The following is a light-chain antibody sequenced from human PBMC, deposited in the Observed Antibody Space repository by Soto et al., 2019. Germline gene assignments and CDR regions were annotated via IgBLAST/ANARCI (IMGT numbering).Light chain of an antibody. CDR3: SSYTNSGTLMV. V-gene: IGLV2-14*01. CDR2: GVS. CDR1: SSDVGGYNY. Sequence: QSALTQPASVSGSPGQSITISCTGTSSDVGGYNYVSWYQQHPGKAPKLMIYGVSNRPSGVSNRFSGSKSGNTASLTISGLQAEDGADYYCSSYTNSGTLMVFGGGTKLTVL. J-gene: IGLJ2*01.